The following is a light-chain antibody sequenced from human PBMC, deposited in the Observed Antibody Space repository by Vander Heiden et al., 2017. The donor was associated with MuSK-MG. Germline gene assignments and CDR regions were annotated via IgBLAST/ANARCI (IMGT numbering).Light chain of an antibody. J-gene: IGLJ3*02. CDR2: SNN. V-gene: IGLV1-44*01. Sequence: QSVLPQPPSASGTPGQRVTISCSGSSTNIGSNTVNWYQQLPGTAPKLLIYSNNKRPSGVPDRFSGSKSGTSASLATSGLHAEDEADYYCAAWDDSRNVWVFGGGTKLTVL. CDR1: STNIGSNT. CDR3: AAWDDSRNVWV.